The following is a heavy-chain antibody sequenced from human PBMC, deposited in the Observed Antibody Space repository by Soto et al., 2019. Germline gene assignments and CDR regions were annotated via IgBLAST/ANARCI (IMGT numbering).Heavy chain of an antibody. V-gene: IGHV3-33*01. J-gene: IGHJ6*02. CDR2: IWYDGSNK. D-gene: IGHD6-19*01. CDR1: GFTFSSYG. CDR3: ARVSSGFVDFLTTGGSSYGMDV. Sequence: GGSLRLSCAASGFTFSSYGMHWVRQAPGKGLEWVAVIWYDGSNKYYADSVKGRFTISRDNSKNTLYLQMNSLRAEDTAVYYCARVSSGFVDFLTTGGSSYGMDVWGQGTTVTVSS.